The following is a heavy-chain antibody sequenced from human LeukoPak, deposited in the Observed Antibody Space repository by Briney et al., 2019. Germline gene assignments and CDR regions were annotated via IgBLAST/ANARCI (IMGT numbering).Heavy chain of an antibody. CDR1: GYTFTSYY. CDR2: INPSGGST. V-gene: IGHV1-46*01. Sequence: ASVKVSCKASGYTFTSYYMHWVRQAPGQGLEWMGIINPSGGSTSYAQKFQGRVTMTRDMSTSIDYMELSSLRSEDTAVYYCARDNSVEDTAWWFDPWGQGTLVTASS. CDR3: ARDNSVEDTAWWFDP. J-gene: IGHJ5*02. D-gene: IGHD4-23*01.